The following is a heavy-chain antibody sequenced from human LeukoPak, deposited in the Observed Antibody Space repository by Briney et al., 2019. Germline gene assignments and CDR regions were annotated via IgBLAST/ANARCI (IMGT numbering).Heavy chain of an antibody. D-gene: IGHD6-6*01. CDR3: ARGESSSAHGGMDV. Sequence: PSETLSLTCTVSGGSISSYYWSWIRQPPGKGLEWIGYIYYSGSTNYNPSLKSRVTISVDTSKNQFSLKLSSVTAADTAVCYCARGESSSAHGGMDVWGQGTTVTVSS. V-gene: IGHV4-59*01. CDR2: IYYSGST. J-gene: IGHJ6*02. CDR1: GGSISSYY.